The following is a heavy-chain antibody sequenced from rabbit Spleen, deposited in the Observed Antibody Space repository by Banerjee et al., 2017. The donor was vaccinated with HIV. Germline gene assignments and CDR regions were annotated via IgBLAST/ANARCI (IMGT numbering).Heavy chain of an antibody. V-gene: IGHV1S40*01. Sequence: QSLEESGGDLVKPGASLTLTCTASGVSFSSNHYMCWVRQAPGKGLEWIGYIEPIFGNTYYANWVNGRFTISSHNAQNTLYLQLNSLTAADTATYFCVRDRANIGGDYGPYYFDLWGPGTLVTVS. J-gene: IGHJ4*01. CDR3: VRDRANIGGDYGPYYFDL. CDR2: IEPIFGNT. D-gene: IGHD2-1*01. CDR1: GVSFSSNHY.